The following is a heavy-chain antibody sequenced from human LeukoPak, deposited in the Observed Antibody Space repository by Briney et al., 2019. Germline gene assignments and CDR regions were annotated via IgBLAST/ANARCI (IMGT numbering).Heavy chain of an antibody. D-gene: IGHD5-12*01. CDR2: ISGSGDKS. CDR3: AKDSEPKQWLIQATTDY. Sequence: GGSLRLSCEASGFTFNTYAMSWVRQAPGKGLEWVSVISGSGDKSYYTDSVKGRFTVSRDNSKNTVYPQMNSLRAEDTAVYYCAKDSEPKQWLIQATTDYWGQGTLVTVSS. V-gene: IGHV3-23*01. J-gene: IGHJ4*02. CDR1: GFTFNTYA.